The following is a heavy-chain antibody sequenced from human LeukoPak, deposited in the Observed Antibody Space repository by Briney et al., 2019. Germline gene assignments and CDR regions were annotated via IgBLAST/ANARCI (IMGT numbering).Heavy chain of an antibody. CDR2: IYHSGST. CDR3: ARDRGTGVFDY. J-gene: IGHJ4*02. D-gene: IGHD7-27*01. CDR1: GYSISSGYY. V-gene: IGHV4-38-2*02. Sequence: SETLSLTCTVSGYSISSGYYWGWIRQPPGKGLEWIGSIYHSGSTYYNPSLKSRVTISVDTSKNQFSLKLSSVTAADTAVYYCARDRGTGVFDYWAREPWSPSPQ.